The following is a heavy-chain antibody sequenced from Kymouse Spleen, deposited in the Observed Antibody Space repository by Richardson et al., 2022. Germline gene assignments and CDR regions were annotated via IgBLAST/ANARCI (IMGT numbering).Heavy chain of an antibody. CDR3: ARDGVSRIAARPDLYYYGMDV. Sequence: EVQLVESGGGLIQPGGSLRLSCAASGFTVSSNYMSWVRQAPGKGLEWVSVIYSCGSTYYADSVKGRFTISRDNSKNTLYLQMNSLRAEDTAVYYCARDGVSRIAARPDLYYYGMDVWGQGTTVTVSS. D-gene: IGHD6-6*01. CDR1: GFTVSSNY. CDR2: IYSCGST. J-gene: IGHJ6*02. V-gene: IGHV3-66*03.